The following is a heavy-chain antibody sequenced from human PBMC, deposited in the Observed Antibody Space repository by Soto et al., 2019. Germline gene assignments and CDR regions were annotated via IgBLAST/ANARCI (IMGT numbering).Heavy chain of an antibody. CDR1: GGSITNYY. V-gene: IGHV4-59*01. CDR2: IYYTGST. CDR3: ARLPATGAAEY. J-gene: IGHJ4*02. D-gene: IGHD5-12*01. Sequence: PSETLSLTCTVSGGSITNYYWIWIRQPPGKGLEWIGYIYYTGSTKYNPSLESRVTVSVDTSKNQFSLILSSVTAADTAVYYCARLPATGAAEYWGQGTLVTVSS.